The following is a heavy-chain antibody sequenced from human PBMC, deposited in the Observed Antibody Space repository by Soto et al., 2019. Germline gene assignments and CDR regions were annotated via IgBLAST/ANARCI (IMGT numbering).Heavy chain of an antibody. Sequence: ASETLSLTCTVSGGSISSYYWSWIRQPPGKGLEWIGYIYYSGSTNYNPSLKSRVTISVDTSKNQFSLKLSSVTAADTAVYYCARQGLWFGELSFDYWGQGTLVTVSS. CDR3: ARQGLWFGELSFDY. CDR2: IYYSGST. CDR1: GGSISSYY. D-gene: IGHD3-10*01. J-gene: IGHJ4*02. V-gene: IGHV4-59*08.